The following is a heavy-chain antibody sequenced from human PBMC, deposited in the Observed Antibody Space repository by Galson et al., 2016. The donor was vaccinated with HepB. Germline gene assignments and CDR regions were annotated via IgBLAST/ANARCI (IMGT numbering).Heavy chain of an antibody. CDR2: IHHSGYA. CDR1: GGSIFSYY. Sequence: SETLSLTCSVSGGSIFSYYWSWIRQSPENGLEWLGYIHHSGYANYNPSVKSRVTISVDRSKNQFSLKLTSVTAADTAVYYCAKGAYSGHGLAFWGQGTLVTVSS. CDR3: AKGAYSGHGLAF. V-gene: IGHV4-59*12. D-gene: IGHD5-12*01. J-gene: IGHJ4*02.